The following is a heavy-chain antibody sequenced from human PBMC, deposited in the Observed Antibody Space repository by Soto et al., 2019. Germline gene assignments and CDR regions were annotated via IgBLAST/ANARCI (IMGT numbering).Heavy chain of an antibody. CDR1: GGSISSYY. CDR3: ARDCSSTSCYYYYGMDV. Sequence: PSETLSLTCTVSGGSISSYYWSWIRQPPGKGLEWIGYIYYSGSTNYNPSLKSRVTISVDTSKNQFSLKLSSVTAADTAVYYCARDCSSTSCYYYYGMDVWGQGTTVTVSS. CDR2: IYYSGST. D-gene: IGHD2-2*01. V-gene: IGHV4-59*01. J-gene: IGHJ6*02.